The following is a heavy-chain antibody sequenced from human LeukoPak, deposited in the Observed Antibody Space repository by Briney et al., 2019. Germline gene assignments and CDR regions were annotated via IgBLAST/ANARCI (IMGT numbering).Heavy chain of an antibody. D-gene: IGHD5-18*01. CDR2: ISGSAHKI. CDR3: AGRVTGYSSGYVY. V-gene: IGHV3-23*01. J-gene: IGHJ4*02. Sequence: GGPLRLSCVASGITFSNYAVSWVRQAPEKGLDWVSVISGSAHKIRYADSAKGRFTISRDNSENIVYLQMNNLRAEDTAVYYCAGRVTGYSSGYVYWGQGTLVTVSS. CDR1: GITFSNYA.